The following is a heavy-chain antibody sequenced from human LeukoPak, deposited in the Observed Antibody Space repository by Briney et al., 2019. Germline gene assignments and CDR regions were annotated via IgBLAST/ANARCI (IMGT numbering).Heavy chain of an antibody. V-gene: IGHV1-18*01. CDR2: SSAYSGNT. CDR1: GYTFTHYS. Sequence: GASVTVSCKTSGYTFTHYSISWVRQAPGQGLEWMGWSSAYSGNTDYAQKFQGRVTMTTDTSTSTAYMELRSLRSDDTAVYYCARDLPAYTGYETHDYWGQGTLVTVSS. D-gene: IGHD5-12*01. J-gene: IGHJ4*02. CDR3: ARDLPAYTGYETHDY.